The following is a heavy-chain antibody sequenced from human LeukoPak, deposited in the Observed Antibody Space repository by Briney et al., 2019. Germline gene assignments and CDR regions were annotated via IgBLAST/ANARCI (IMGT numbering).Heavy chain of an antibody. CDR3: ARAGIVVVPAAMPPGY. J-gene: IGHJ4*02. Sequence: PGASVKVPCKASGYTFTSYYMHWVRQAPGQGLEWMGIINPSGGSTSYAQKFQGRVTMTRDTSTSTVYMELSSLRSEDTAVYYCARAGIVVVPAAMPPGYWGQGTLVTVSS. CDR1: GYTFTSYY. CDR2: INPSGGST. V-gene: IGHV1-46*01. D-gene: IGHD2-2*01.